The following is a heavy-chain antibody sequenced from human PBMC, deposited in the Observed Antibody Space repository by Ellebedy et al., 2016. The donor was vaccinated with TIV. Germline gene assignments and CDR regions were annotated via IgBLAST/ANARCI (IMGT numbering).Heavy chain of an antibody. J-gene: IGHJ4*02. V-gene: IGHV3-23*01. D-gene: IGHD6-6*01. CDR1: GFIFSSYA. Sequence: GESLKISCAASGFIFSSYAMNWVRQTPGKGLEWVSVISGRGGNINYADSVKGRFTISRDNVKNTLYLQMNSLRAEDTAVYFCAASSSSEDFWGQGTLVTVSS. CDR3: AASSSSEDF. CDR2: ISGRGGNI.